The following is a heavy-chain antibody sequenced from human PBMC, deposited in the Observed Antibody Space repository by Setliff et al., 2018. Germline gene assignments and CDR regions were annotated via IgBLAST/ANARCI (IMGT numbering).Heavy chain of an antibody. J-gene: IGHJ4*02. CDR1: GGTFSSYA. V-gene: IGHV1-69*05. CDR2: IIPIFGTA. Sequence: WASVKVSCKASGGTFSSYAISWVRQAPGQGLEWMGGIIPIFGTANYAQKFQGRVTITTDESTSTAYMELSSLRSADTAVYYCARAPAGGGDFYFDYWGQGTLVTVSS. CDR3: ARAPAGGGDFYFDY. D-gene: IGHD2-21*01.